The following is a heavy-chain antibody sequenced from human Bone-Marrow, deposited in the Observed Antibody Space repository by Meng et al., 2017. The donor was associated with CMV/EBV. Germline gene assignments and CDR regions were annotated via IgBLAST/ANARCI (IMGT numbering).Heavy chain of an antibody. CDR1: GFTFSSYG. CDR3: ARGFGYSSSSDY. Sequence: GESLKISCAASGFTFSSYGMHWVRQAPGKGLEWVAFIRYDGSNKYYADSVKGRFTISRDNSKNTLYLQMNSLRAEDTAVYYCARGFGYSSSSDYWGQGTLVTVSS. J-gene: IGHJ4*02. D-gene: IGHD6-13*01. V-gene: IGHV3-30*02. CDR2: IRYDGSNK.